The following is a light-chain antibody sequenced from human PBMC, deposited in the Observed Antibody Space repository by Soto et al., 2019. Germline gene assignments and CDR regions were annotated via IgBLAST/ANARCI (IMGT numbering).Light chain of an antibody. J-gene: IGLJ3*02. V-gene: IGLV7-43*01. CDR2: STS. CDR1: TGAVTSGHY. CDR3: LLFYGGAWV. Sequence: QAVVTQEPSLTVSPGGTVTLTCASSTGAVTSGHYPNWFQQKPGQAPRSLIYSTSNEHSWTPARFSGSLLGGEAALTLSGVQPEDEAEYYCLLFYGGAWVFGGGTKLTVL.